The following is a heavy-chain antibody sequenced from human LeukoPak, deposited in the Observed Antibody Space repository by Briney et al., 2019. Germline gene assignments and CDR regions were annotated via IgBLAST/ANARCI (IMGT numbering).Heavy chain of an antibody. D-gene: IGHD5-24*01. CDR1: GFTFSSYA. Sequence: GGSLRLSCAASGFTFSSYAMHWVRQAPGKGLEWVAIISYDGSNKYYADSVKGRLPISRDNSKNTLYLQMNSMRAEDTAVYYCGRDLGYNLLGFYYYGMDVWGQGTTVTVSS. J-gene: IGHJ6*02. CDR2: ISYDGSNK. V-gene: IGHV3-30-3*01. CDR3: GRDLGYNLLGFYYYGMDV.